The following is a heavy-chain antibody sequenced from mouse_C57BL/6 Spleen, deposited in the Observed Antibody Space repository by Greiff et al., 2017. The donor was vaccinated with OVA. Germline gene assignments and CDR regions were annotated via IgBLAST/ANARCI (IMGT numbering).Heavy chain of an antibody. Sequence: VQLQQSGPELVKPGASVKMSCKASGYTFTDYNMHWVKQSHGKSLEWIGYINPKNGGTSYNQKFKGKATLTVNKSSSTAYMELRSLTSEDSAVYYCARENITTVVAPYWYFDVWGTGTTVTVSS. CDR1: GYTFTDYN. D-gene: IGHD1-1*01. V-gene: IGHV1-22*01. CDR2: INPKNGGT. CDR3: ARENITTVVAPYWYFDV. J-gene: IGHJ1*03.